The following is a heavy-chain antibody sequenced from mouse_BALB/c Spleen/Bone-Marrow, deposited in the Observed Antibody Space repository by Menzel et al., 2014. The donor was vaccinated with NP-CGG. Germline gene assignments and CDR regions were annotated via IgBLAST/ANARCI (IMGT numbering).Heavy chain of an antibody. CDR3: ARLYYYGYFAY. J-gene: IGHJ3*01. V-gene: IGHV4-1*02. D-gene: IGHD1-1*01. Sequence: EVQLQQSGGGLVQPGGSLKLSCAASGFDFSGYWMSWVRQAPGKGLEWIGEINPGSSTINYTPSLKDKFIISRDNAKNTLYLQMSKVRSEDTALYYCARLYYYGYFAYWGQGTLVTVSA. CDR1: GFDFSGYW. CDR2: INPGSSTI.